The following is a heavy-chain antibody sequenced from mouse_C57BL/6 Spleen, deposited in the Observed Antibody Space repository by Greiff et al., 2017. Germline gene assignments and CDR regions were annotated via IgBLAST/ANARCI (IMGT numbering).Heavy chain of an antibody. D-gene: IGHD1-1*01. Sequence: QVQLQQSGAELVRPGTSVKMSCKASGYTFTNYWIGWAKQRPGHGLEWIGDIYPGGGYTNYNEKFKGKATLTADKSSSTAYMQFSSLTSEDSAIYYCARSPFYYVSSTGYFDVWGTGTTVTVSS. CDR1: GYTFTNYW. CDR2: IYPGGGYT. V-gene: IGHV1-63*01. CDR3: ARSPFYYVSSTGYFDV. J-gene: IGHJ1*03.